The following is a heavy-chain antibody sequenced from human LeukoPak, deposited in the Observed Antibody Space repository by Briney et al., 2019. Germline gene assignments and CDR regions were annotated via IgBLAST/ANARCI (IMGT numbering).Heavy chain of an antibody. J-gene: IGHJ6*03. CDR2: ISYDGSNK. CDR1: GFTFSSYA. CDR3: AKEHEGGNSAFSYYYYMDV. Sequence: AGGSLRLSCAASGFTFSSYAMHWVRQAPGKGLEWVAVISYDGSNKYYADSVKGRFTIPRDNSKNTLYLQMNSLRAEDTAVYYCAKEHEGGNSAFSYYYYMDVWGKGTTVTVSS. D-gene: IGHD4-23*01. V-gene: IGHV3-30-3*01.